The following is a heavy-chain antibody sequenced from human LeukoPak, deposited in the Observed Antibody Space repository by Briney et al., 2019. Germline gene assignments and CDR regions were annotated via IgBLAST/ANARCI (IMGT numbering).Heavy chain of an antibody. CDR2: IYTSGST. Sequence: PSETLSLTCTVSGGSISSGSYYWSWIRQPAGKGLEWIGRIYTSGSTNYNPSLKSRVTISVDTSKSQVSLKLTSATAADTVMYYCARWHDSGRYFDYWGRGTSVTVSS. CDR3: ARWHDSGRYFDY. D-gene: IGHD6-19*01. CDR1: GGSISSGSYY. J-gene: IGHJ4*02. V-gene: IGHV4-61*02.